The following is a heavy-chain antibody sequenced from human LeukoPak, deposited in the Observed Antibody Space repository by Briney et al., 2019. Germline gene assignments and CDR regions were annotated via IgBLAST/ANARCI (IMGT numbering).Heavy chain of an antibody. CDR1: GFTVSSNY. CDR2: IYSGGNT. D-gene: IGHD1-14*01. V-gene: IGHV3-66*02. J-gene: IGHJ4*02. Sequence: GGSLRLSCAASGFTVSSNYMSWVRQAPGKGLEWVSVIYSGGNTYCADSVKGRFTISRDNSKNTLYLQMNSLRAEDTAVQYCATLTSHFDYWGQGTLVTVPS. CDR3: ATLTSHFDY.